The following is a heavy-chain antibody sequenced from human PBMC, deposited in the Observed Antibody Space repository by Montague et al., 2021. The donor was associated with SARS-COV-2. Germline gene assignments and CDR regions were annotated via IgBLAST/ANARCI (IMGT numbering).Heavy chain of an antibody. CDR2: IYTSGST. Sequence: SETLSLTCTVSGGSISSYYWSWIRQPAGKGLEWIGRIYTSGSTNYNPSLKSRVTMSVDTSKNQFSLKLSSVTAADTAVYYCAREAGITIFGVAPAGYYSYMDVWGKGTPVTVSS. CDR1: GGSISSYY. J-gene: IGHJ6*03. CDR3: AREAGITIFGVAPAGYYSYMDV. V-gene: IGHV4-4*07. D-gene: IGHD3-3*01.